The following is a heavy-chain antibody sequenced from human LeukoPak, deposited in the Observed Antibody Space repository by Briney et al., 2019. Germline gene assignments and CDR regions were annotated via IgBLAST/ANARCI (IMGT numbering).Heavy chain of an antibody. Sequence: PSETLSLTCTVSGGSISSYYWSWIRQPPGKGLEWIGYIYYANTNYNPSLKSRVTISVDTSKNRFSLKLTSVTAADTAVYYCARATLHYFDYWGQGTLVTVSS. CDR1: GGSISSYY. V-gene: IGHV4-59*01. J-gene: IGHJ4*02. CDR3: ARATLHYFDY. CDR2: IYYANT. D-gene: IGHD3-16*01.